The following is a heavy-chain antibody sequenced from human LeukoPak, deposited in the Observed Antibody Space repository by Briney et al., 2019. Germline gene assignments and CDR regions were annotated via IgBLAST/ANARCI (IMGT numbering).Heavy chain of an antibody. Sequence: ASVKVSCKASGYTFTSYAMNWVRQATGQGLEWMGWMNPNSGNTGYAQKFQGRVTMTRNASISTAYMELSSLRSEDTAVYYCARVKSGSYSRDYWGQGTLVTVSS. J-gene: IGHJ4*02. V-gene: IGHV1-8*02. CDR2: MNPNSGNT. CDR3: ARVKSGSYSRDY. CDR1: GYTFTSYA. D-gene: IGHD1-26*01.